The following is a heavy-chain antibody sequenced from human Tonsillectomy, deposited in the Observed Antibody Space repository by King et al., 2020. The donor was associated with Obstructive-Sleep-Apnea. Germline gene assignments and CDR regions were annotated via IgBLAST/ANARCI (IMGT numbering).Heavy chain of an antibody. CDR3: ARAIDYDFLTGYSSLSNWFDP. CDR2: INPNSGDT. D-gene: IGHD3/OR15-3a*01. CDR1: GYTFTAYH. V-gene: IGHV1-2*06. Sequence: LQLVQSGAEVKKPGASVKVSCKASGYTFTAYHMHWVRQAPGQGLEWMGRINPNSGDTNYAQKFQGRVTMTRDPSITTAYMELSRLRSDDTAVYFCARAIDYDFLTGYSSLSNWFDPWGQGTLVTVSS. J-gene: IGHJ5*02.